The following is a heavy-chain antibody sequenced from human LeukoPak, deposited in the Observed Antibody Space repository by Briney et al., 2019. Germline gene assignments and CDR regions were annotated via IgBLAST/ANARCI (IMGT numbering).Heavy chain of an antibody. CDR3: AKVLNYYGSGYFDY. V-gene: IGHV3-23*01. CDR2: ISGSGGST. D-gene: IGHD3-10*01. J-gene: IGHJ4*02. Sequence: PGGSLRLSCAASGFTFSSYAMSWVRQAPGKGLEWVSAISGSGGSTHYADSVKGRFTISRDNSKNTLYLQMNSLRAEDTAVYYYAKVLNYYGSGYFDYWGQGTLVTVS. CDR1: GFTFSSYA.